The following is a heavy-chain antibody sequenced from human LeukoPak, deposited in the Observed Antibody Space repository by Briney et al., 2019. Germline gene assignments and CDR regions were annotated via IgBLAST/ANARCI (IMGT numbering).Heavy chain of an antibody. Sequence: GGSLRLSCAASGFTFSSFWMHWVRHAPGKGLVWVSDMNEDGTTTMYADSVKGRFTISRDNAKNTLYLQINNLRAEDTAVYFCARGGVNPVDHWGQGTLVTVSS. CDR2: MNEDGTTT. D-gene: IGHD1-14*01. V-gene: IGHV3-74*03. J-gene: IGHJ4*02. CDR1: GFTFSSFW. CDR3: ARGGVNPVDH.